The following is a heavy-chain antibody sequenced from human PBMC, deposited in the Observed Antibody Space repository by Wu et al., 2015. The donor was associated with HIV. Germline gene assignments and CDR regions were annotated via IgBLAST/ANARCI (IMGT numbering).Heavy chain of an antibody. J-gene: IGHJ4*02. CDR1: GYIFTDYG. D-gene: IGHD3-3*01. CDR3: ARGDYANYDFWSAYPSY. V-gene: IGHV1-18*01. Sequence: VQLVQSGGEVKKPGASVKVACKASGYIFTDYGINWVRQAPGQGLEWMGWISAQNGNTKYAQKFQGRVTMTTHTSSSTAYMELRSLRSDDTAVYYCARGDYANYDFWSAYPSYWGQGTLVTVSS. CDR2: ISAQNGNT.